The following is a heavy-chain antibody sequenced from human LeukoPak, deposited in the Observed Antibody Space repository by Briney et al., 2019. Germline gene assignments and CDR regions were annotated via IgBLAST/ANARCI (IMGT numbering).Heavy chain of an antibody. Sequence: GGSLRLSCAASGFTFSSYAMSWVRQAPGKGLEWVSAISGSGGSTYYADSVKGRFTISRDNSKNTLYLQMNSLRAEDTAVYYCAARHYYYDTNGDDYWSQGTLVTVSS. CDR1: GFTFSSYA. V-gene: IGHV3-23*01. J-gene: IGHJ4*02. CDR3: AARHYYYDTNGDDY. CDR2: ISGSGGST. D-gene: IGHD3-22*01.